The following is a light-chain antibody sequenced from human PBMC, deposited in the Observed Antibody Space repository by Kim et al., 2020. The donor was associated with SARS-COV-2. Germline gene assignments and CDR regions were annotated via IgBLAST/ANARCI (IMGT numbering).Light chain of an antibody. CDR2: RDD. Sequence: RQTATRTCTGNSNNVGNEGAAWLQQHQGHPPKLLCHRDDNRPPWISERLSASTAGNTASLNITGLQPEDEAAYYCSAWDTSLGAWVFGGGTQLTVL. CDR1: SNNVGNEG. J-gene: IGLJ3*02. V-gene: IGLV10-54*01. CDR3: SAWDTSLGAWV.